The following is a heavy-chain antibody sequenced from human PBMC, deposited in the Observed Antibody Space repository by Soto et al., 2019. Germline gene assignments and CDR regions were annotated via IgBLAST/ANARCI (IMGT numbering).Heavy chain of an antibody. CDR2: IIPIFGTA. D-gene: IGHD2-15*01. CDR1: GGTFSSYA. J-gene: IGHJ4*02. V-gene: IGHV1-69*13. CDR3: ASSPAGYCSGGSCYSVHY. Sequence: GASVKVSCKASGGTFSSYAISWVRQAPGQGLEWMGGIIPIFGTANYAQKFQGRVTITADESTSTAYMELSSLRSEDTAVYYCASSPAGYCSGGSCYSVHYWGQGTLVTVS.